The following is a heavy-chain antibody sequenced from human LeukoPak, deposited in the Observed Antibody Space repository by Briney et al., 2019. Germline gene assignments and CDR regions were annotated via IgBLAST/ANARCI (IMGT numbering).Heavy chain of an antibody. D-gene: IGHD3-3*01. CDR1: GFTFSSYG. V-gene: IGHV3-30*02. CDR2: IRYDGSNK. J-gene: IGHJ4*02. CDR3: ASGREYYDFWSGLDY. Sequence: PGGSLRLSCAASGFTFSSYGMHWVRQAPGKGLEWVAFIRYDGSNKYYADSVKGRFTISRDNSKNTLYLQMNSLRAEDTAVYYCASGREYYDFWSGLDYWGQGTLVTVSS.